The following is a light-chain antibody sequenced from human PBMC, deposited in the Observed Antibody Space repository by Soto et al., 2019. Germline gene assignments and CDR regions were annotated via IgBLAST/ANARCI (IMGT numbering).Light chain of an antibody. V-gene: IGLV1-51*02. J-gene: IGLJ1*01. CDR1: SSDIGPHH. CDR2: ENS. CDR3: GTWDASLRGV. Sequence: QSVLTQPPSVSAAPGQKVTISCSGSSSDIGPHHVSWYQQLPGTAPKLLIYENSKRPSGIPDRFSGSKSGTSATLGITGLQTGDEADYYCGTWDASLRGVFGTGTKVTVL.